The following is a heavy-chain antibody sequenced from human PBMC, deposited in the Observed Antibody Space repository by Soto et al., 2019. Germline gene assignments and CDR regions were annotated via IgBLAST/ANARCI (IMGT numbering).Heavy chain of an antibody. Sequence: SVKVSCKASGGTFSSYAISWVRQAPGQGLEWMGGIIPIFGTANYAQKFQGRVTITADVSTSTAYMELSSLRSEDTAVYYCARGAVLMGYYYYGMDVWGQGTTVTVSS. D-gene: IGHD2-8*01. J-gene: IGHJ6*02. CDR2: IIPIFGTA. CDR3: ARGAVLMGYYYYGMDV. V-gene: IGHV1-69*13. CDR1: GGTFSSYA.